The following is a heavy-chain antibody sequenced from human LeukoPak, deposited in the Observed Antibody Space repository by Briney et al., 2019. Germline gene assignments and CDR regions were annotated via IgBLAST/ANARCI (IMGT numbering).Heavy chain of an antibody. CDR3: ARRASDYYYFDY. J-gene: IGHJ4*02. Sequence: GSLRLSCAASGFTFSSYAMSWVRQPPGKGLEWIGTIYYSGSTYYNPSLTSRVTISVDTSKNQFSLKLSSVTAADTAVYYCARRASDYYYFDYWGQGTLVTVSS. V-gene: IGHV4-38-2*01. CDR2: IYYSGST. CDR1: GFTFSSYA. D-gene: IGHD3-22*01.